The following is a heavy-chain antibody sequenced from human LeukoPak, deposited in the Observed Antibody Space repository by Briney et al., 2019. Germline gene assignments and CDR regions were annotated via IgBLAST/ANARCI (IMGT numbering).Heavy chain of an antibody. CDR2: ISAYNGNT. J-gene: IGHJ4*02. V-gene: IGHV1-18*01. CDR1: GYTFTSYG. CDR3: ARAVTGYSYGWHYFDY. Sequence: ASVKVSCKASGYTFTSYGISWVRQAPGQGLEWMGWISAYNGNTNYAQKLQGRVTMTTDTSTSTAYMELRSLRSDDTAVYYCARAVTGYSYGWHYFDYWGQGTLVTVSS. D-gene: IGHD5-18*01.